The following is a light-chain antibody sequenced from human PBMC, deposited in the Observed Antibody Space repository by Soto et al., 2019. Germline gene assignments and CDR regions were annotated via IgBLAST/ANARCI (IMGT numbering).Light chain of an antibody. CDR1: SSDVGRYNL. V-gene: IGLV2-23*01. CDR2: EGS. J-gene: IGLJ2*01. CDR3: CAYAGSSTLV. Sequence: QAVVTQPASVSGSPRQSITISCTGTSSDVGRYNLVSWYQQHPGKAPKLMIYEGSKRPSGVSNRFSGSKSGNTASLTISGIQAEDEGDYYCCAYAGSSTLVFGGGTKLTVL.